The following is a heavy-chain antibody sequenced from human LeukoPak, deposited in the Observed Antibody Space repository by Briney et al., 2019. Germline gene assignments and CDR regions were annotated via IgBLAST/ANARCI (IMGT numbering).Heavy chain of an antibody. CDR1: GGSFSGYY. D-gene: IGHD3-10*01. J-gene: IGHJ4*02. CDR2: INHSGST. Sequence: PSETLSLTCAVYGGSFSGYYWSWIRQPPGKGLEWIGEINHSGSTNYNPSLKSRVTISVDTSKNQFSLKLSSVTAADTAVYYCALSPYYGSGSYYDWGQGTLVTVSS. CDR3: ALSPYYGSGSYYD. V-gene: IGHV4-34*01.